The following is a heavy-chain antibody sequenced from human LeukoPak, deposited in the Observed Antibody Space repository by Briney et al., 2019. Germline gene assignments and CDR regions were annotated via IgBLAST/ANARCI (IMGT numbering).Heavy chain of an antibody. D-gene: IGHD1-14*01. CDR1: GYTFTGYY. J-gene: IGHJ5*02. V-gene: IGHV1-2*02. CDR2: INPNSGGT. Sequence: GASVKVSCKASGYTFTGYYMHWVRQAPGQGLEWMGWINPNSGGTNYAQKFQGRVTMTRGTSISTAYMELSRLRSDDTAVYYCARDPSYNLNWFDPWGQGTLVTVSS. CDR3: ARDPSYNLNWFDP.